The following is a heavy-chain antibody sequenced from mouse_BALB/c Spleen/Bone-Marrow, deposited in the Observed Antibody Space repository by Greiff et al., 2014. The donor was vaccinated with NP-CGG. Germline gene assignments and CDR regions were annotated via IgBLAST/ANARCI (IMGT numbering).Heavy chain of an antibody. D-gene: IGHD2-14*01. V-gene: IGHV1-14*01. CDR2: INPYNDGT. J-gene: IGHJ2*01. CDR3: AKGGNYMYDFDY. CDR1: GYTFTSYV. Sequence: VQLQQSGPELVKPGASVKMSCKASGYTFTSYVMHWVKQKPGQGLEWIGYINPYNDGTKYNEKFKGMATLTSDRSSSTAYMEPSSLTSEDSAVYYCAKGGNYMYDFDYWGQGTTLTVSS.